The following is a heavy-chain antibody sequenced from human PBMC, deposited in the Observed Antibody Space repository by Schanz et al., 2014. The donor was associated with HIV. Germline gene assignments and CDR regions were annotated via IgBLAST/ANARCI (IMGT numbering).Heavy chain of an antibody. CDR1: GYTFTGYY. J-gene: IGHJ3*02. D-gene: IGHD6-13*01. Sequence: QVPLVQSGAEVKKPGASVKVSCKASGYTFTGYYMHWVRQAPGQGLEWMGWINPNSGGTNYAQKFQGRVTMSMDTSISTAYMEVRSLRSDDTALYFCARDLVDSSTWYDAFDIWGQGTKVTVSS. CDR3: ARDLVDSSTWYDAFDI. CDR2: INPNSGGT. V-gene: IGHV1-2*02.